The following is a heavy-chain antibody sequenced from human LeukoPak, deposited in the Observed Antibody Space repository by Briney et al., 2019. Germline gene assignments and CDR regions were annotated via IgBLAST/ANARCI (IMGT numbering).Heavy chain of an antibody. V-gene: IGHV3-23*01. D-gene: IGHD1-26*01. CDR3: AHNKSGSYKFDY. Sequence: PGGPLRLSCAASAFTFNNYAMSWVRQAPGKGLEWVSGIFGSGGTTYYADSVKGRFTISRDNSKNTVYLQMHSLRAEDTAVYYCAHNKSGSYKFDYWGQGTLVTVSS. J-gene: IGHJ4*02. CDR1: AFTFNNYA. CDR2: IFGSGGTT.